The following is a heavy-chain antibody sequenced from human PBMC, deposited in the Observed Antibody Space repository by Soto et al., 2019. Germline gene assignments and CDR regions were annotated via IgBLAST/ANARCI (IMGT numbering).Heavy chain of an antibody. CDR2: IYTSGST. CDR1: GGSISSYY. J-gene: IGHJ6*02. CDR3: ARDAPVVAATGYYYYYYGMDV. Sequence: PSETLSLTCTVSGGSISSYYWSSIRQPAGKGLEWIGRIYTSGSTNYNPSLKSRVTMSVDTSKNQFSLKLSSVTAADTAVYYCARDAPVVAATGYYYYYYGMDVWGQGTTVTVSS. V-gene: IGHV4-4*07. D-gene: IGHD2-15*01.